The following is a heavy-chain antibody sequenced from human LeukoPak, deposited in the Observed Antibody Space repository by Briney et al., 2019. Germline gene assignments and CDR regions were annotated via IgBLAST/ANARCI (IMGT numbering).Heavy chain of an antibody. CDR3: AKDSSNIMGARLDY. CDR1: GFTFSSYS. Sequence: GGSLRLSCAASGFTFSSYSMNWVRQAPGRGLEWVSSITSRSSYIYYADSVKGRFTISRDNANNSLYLQMNSLRAEDTAVYYCAKDSSNIMGARLDYWGQGTLATVSS. V-gene: IGHV3-21*04. D-gene: IGHD1-26*01. CDR2: ITSRSSYI. J-gene: IGHJ4*02.